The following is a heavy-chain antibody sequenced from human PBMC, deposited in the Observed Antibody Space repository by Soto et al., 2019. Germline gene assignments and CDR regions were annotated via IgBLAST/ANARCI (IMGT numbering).Heavy chain of an antibody. CDR1: GGSISSYH. V-gene: IGHV4-59*01. CDR2: IYYSGST. CDR3: ARDYYYDNSGNPGAYYYGMDV. Sequence: QVQLQESCPGLVKASETLTLTCTVSGGSISSYHWSWIRQPPGQGLEWIGYIYYSGSTKYNPSLKSRVTMSVDKSKNQLSLRLKSVTAADTAVYWCARDYYYDNSGNPGAYYYGMDVWGQGTTVTVSS. D-gene: IGHD3-22*01. J-gene: IGHJ6*02.